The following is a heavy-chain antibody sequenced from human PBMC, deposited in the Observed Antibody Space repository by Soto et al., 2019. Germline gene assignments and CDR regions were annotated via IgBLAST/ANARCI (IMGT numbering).Heavy chain of an antibody. J-gene: IGHJ6*03. V-gene: IGHV3-48*01. CDR2: ISSSSSTI. CDR1: GFTFSSYS. D-gene: IGHD5-12*01. Sequence: EVQLVESGGGLVRPGGSLRLSCAASGFTFSSYSMNWVRQAPGKGLEWVSYISSSSSTIYYADSVKGRFTISRDNAKNSLYLQMNSLRAEDTAVYYCARDNHEPFSPRGYPLDYYYYYMDVWGKGTTVTVSS. CDR3: ARDNHEPFSPRGYPLDYYYYYMDV.